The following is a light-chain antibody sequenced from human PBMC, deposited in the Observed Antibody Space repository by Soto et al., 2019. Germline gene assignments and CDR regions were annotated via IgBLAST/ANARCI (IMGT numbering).Light chain of an antibody. CDR3: QQLNSYPFT. V-gene: IGKV1-9*01. CDR1: QGISSY. J-gene: IGKJ4*01. CDR2: AAS. Sequence: IQLTQSPSSLSASVGDRVTITCRASQGISSYLTWYQQKPGKAPKLLIYAASTLQSGVPSRFSGSGSGTDFTLTISSLQPEDFATYHCQQLNSYPFTFGGGTKVGIK.